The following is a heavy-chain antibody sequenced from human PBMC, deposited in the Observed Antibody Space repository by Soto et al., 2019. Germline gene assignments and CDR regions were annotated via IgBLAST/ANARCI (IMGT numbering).Heavy chain of an antibody. J-gene: IGHJ4*02. CDR3: ARSLGIAVSYYFDY. D-gene: IGHD6-19*01. Sequence: GGSLRLSCAASGFTFSSYAMHWVRQAPGKGLEWVAVISYDGSNKYYADSVKGRFTISRDNSKNTLYLQMNSLRAEDTAVYYCARSLGIAVSYYFDYWGQGTLVTVSS. CDR2: ISYDGSNK. V-gene: IGHV3-30-3*01. CDR1: GFTFSSYA.